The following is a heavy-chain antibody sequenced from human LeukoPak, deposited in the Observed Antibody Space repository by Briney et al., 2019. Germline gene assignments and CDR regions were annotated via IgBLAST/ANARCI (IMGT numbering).Heavy chain of an antibody. D-gene: IGHD5-24*01. J-gene: IGHJ3*02. CDR1: GFTVSSNY. Sequence: PGGSLRLSCAASGFTVSSNYMSWVREAPGKGVEWGSVIYSGGSTYYADSVKGRFTISRDNSKNTLYLQMNSLRAEDTAVYYCAREGNGYNYNDAFDIWGQGTMVTVSS. CDR2: IYSGGST. V-gene: IGHV3-66*02. CDR3: AREGNGYNYNDAFDI.